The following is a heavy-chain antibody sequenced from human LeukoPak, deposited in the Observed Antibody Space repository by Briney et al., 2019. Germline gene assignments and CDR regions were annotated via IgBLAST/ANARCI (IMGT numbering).Heavy chain of an antibody. Sequence: GGSLRLSCAASGFTFSSYGMHWVRQAPGKGLEWVAFIRYDGSNKYYADSVKGRFTISRDNSKNTLYLQMNSLRAEDTAVYYCAKDQEYSNPTFGYWGQGTLVTVSS. CDR1: GFTFSSYG. J-gene: IGHJ4*02. CDR2: IRYDGSNK. CDR3: AKDQEYSNPTFGY. V-gene: IGHV3-30*02. D-gene: IGHD4-11*01.